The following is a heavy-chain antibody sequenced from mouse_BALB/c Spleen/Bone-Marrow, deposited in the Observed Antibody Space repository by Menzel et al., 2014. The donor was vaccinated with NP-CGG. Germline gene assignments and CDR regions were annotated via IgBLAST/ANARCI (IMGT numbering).Heavy chain of an antibody. J-gene: IGHJ3*01. CDR2: INSNGGST. D-gene: IGHD2-3*01. CDR1: GFTFSSYG. CDR3: ARHDGYRTWFAY. Sequence: VQLKESGGGLVQPGGSLKLSCAASGFTFSSYGMSWVRQTPDKRLELVATINSNGGSTYYPDSVKGRFTISRDNAKNTLYLQMSRLKSEDTAMYYCARHDGYRTWFAYWGQGTLVTVSA. V-gene: IGHV5-6-3*01.